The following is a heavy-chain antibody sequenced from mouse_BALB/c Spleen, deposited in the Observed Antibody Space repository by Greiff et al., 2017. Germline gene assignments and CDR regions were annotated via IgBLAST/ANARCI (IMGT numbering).Heavy chain of an antibody. J-gene: IGHJ4*01. Sequence: EVMLVESGGGLVKPGGSLKLSCAASGFTFSSYAMSWVRQTPEKRLEWVASISSGGSTYYPDSVKGRFTISRDNARNILYLQMSSLRSEDTAMYYCARGEDLDAMDYWGQGTSVTVSS. CDR2: ISSGGST. V-gene: IGHV5-6-5*01. CDR3: ARGEDLDAMDY. CDR1: GFTFSSYA.